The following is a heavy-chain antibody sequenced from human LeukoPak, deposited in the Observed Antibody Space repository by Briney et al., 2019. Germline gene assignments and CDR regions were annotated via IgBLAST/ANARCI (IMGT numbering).Heavy chain of an antibody. CDR2: IKQDGSEK. Sequence: GGSQRLSCAASGFTFSNSGMNWIRQAPGKGLEWVANIKQDGSEKYYVDSVKGRFTISRDNAKNSLYLQMNSLRAEDTAVYYCARGRGVGATALDYWGQGTLVTVSS. J-gene: IGHJ4*02. CDR1: GFTFSNSG. CDR3: ARGRGVGATALDY. D-gene: IGHD1-26*01. V-gene: IGHV3-7*04.